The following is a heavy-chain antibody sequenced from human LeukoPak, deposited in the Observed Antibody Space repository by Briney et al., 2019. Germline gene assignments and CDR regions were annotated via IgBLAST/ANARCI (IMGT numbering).Heavy chain of an antibody. V-gene: IGHV3-49*04. CDR2: IRSKAYGGTT. CDR3: TRGPIHLWLYCGTDV. J-gene: IGHJ6*02. CDR1: GFTLGDHA. D-gene: IGHD5-18*01. Sequence: GGSLRLSCTAFGFTLGDHAMSLVRQAPGEGLEWVGFIRSKAYGGTTEYAASVTGTFTISRAATTSVAYPQMNRLKTEDTAAYFCTRGPIHLWLYCGTDVWGQGTTVIVSS.